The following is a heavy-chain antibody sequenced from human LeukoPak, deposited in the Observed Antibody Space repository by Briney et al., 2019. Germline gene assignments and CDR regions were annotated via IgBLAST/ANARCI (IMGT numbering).Heavy chain of an antibody. V-gene: IGHV4-59*01. CDR2: VYYNGNT. CDR3: ARHSSDWFYFDS. J-gene: IGHJ4*02. Sequence: SETLSLTCSVSGGSISDYYWSWARQPPGKTLEWIGYVYYNGNTKYSPSLKSRVTMSVDSSKNQFSLKLTSVTAADTAIYYCARHSSDWFYFDSWGRGTLVTVSS. CDR1: GGSISDYY. D-gene: IGHD3-9*01.